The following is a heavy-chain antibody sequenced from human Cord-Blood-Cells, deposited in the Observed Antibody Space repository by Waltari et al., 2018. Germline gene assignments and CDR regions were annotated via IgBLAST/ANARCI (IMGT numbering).Heavy chain of an antibody. CDR2: IIPIFGTA. D-gene: IGHD3-9*01. V-gene: IGHV1-69*01. Sequence: QVQLVQSGAEVKKPGSSVKVSCKASGGTFSSYAISWVRQAPGQGLKWMVVIIPIFGTANYAHKFQGRVTITADESTSTAYMELSSLRSEDTAVYYCASWGGYDILTGYYAFDIWGQGTMVTVSS. J-gene: IGHJ3*02. CDR3: ASWGGYDILTGYYAFDI. CDR1: GGTFSSYA.